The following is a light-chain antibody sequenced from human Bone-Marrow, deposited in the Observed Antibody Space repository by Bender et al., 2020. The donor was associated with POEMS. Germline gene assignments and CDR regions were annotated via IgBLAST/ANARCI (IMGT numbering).Light chain of an antibody. V-gene: IGLV4-69*01. CDR2: LHSAGTH. J-gene: IGLJ1*01. CDR1: SGHSSYV. Sequence: QLVLTQSPSASASLGASVKLTCTLCSGHSSYVIAWHQQQPEKGPRLLMKLHSAGTHSKGDGIPDRFSGSSSGGERYLSISSLQSEDEADYYCQTWGTGIRVFGAGTKVTVL. CDR3: QTWGTGIRV.